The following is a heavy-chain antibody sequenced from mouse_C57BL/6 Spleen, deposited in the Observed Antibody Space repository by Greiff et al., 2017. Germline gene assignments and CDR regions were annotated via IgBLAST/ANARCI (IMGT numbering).Heavy chain of an antibody. CDR2: ISSGGSYT. CDR1: GFTFSSYG. CDR3: ASPIYYYGSSYDGYAMDY. D-gene: IGHD1-1*01. J-gene: IGHJ4*01. Sequence: EVHLVESGGDLVKPGGSLKLSCAASGFTFSSYGMSWVRQTPDKRLAWVATISSGGSYTYYPDSVKGRFTIARDNAKNTLYLQMSSLKSKDTAMYYCASPIYYYGSSYDGYAMDYWGQGTSVTVSS. V-gene: IGHV5-6*01.